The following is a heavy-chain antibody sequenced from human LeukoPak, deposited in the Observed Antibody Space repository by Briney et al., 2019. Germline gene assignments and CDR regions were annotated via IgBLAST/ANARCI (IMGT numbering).Heavy chain of an antibody. D-gene: IGHD3-16*01. V-gene: IGHV3-30*04. Sequence: QAGGSLRLSCAASGFTFSSYAMHWVRQAPGKGLEWVAVISYDGSNKYYADSVKGRFTISRDNSKNTLYLQMNSLRAEDTAVYYCAKIWASSEHAFDIWGQGTMVTVSS. CDR2: ISYDGSNK. J-gene: IGHJ3*02. CDR1: GFTFSSYA. CDR3: AKIWASSEHAFDI.